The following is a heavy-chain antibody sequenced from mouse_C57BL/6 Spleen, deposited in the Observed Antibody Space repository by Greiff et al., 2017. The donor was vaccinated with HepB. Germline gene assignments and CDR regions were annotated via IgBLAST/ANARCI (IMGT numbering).Heavy chain of an antibody. Sequence: VQLQQSGPELVKPGASVKLSCKASGYTFTSYDINWVKQRPGQGLEWIGWIYPRDGSTKYNEKFKGKATLTVDTSSSTAYMELHSLTSEDSAVYVCARADYDGGNYFDYWGQGTTLTVSS. J-gene: IGHJ2*01. CDR1: GYTFTSYD. D-gene: IGHD2-4*01. CDR2: IYPRDGST. V-gene: IGHV1-85*01. CDR3: ARADYDGGNYFDY.